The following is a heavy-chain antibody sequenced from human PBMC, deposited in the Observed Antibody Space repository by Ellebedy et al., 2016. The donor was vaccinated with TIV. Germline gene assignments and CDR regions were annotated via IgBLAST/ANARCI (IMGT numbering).Heavy chain of an antibody. CDR3: ARVEWQAGEYYFYGMDV. V-gene: IGHV3-33*01. CDR2: IYYDGSNK. CDR1: GFSFSTFG. J-gene: IGHJ6*02. D-gene: IGHD6-19*01. Sequence: PGGSLRLSCAASGFSFSTFGMHWVRQGPGKGLGWVAVIYYDGSNKYYADSVKGRFTISRDNFQNTLYLQMNSLRVEDTAVYYCARVEWQAGEYYFYGMDVWGQGTTVTVSS.